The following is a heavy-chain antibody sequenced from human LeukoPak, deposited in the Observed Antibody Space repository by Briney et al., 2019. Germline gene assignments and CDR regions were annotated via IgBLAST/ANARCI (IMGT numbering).Heavy chain of an antibody. CDR2: IYYSGST. Sequence: SETLSLTCTVSGGSISSSSYYWGWIRQPPGKGLEWLGSIYYSGSTYYNPSLKSRVTISVDTSKNQFSLKLSSVTAADTAVYYCARPRITMIVEAFDIWGQGTMVTVSS. CDR3: ARPRITMIVEAFDI. V-gene: IGHV4-39*01. D-gene: IGHD3-22*01. J-gene: IGHJ3*02. CDR1: GGSISSSSYY.